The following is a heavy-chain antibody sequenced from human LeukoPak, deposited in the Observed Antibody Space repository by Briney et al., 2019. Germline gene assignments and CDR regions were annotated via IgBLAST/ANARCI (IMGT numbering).Heavy chain of an antibody. D-gene: IGHD3-9*01. CDR1: GYTFTGYY. Sequence: ASVKVSCKASGYTFTGYYMHWVRQAPGQGLEWMGWINPNSGGTNYAQKFQGRVTMTRDTSISTAYMELSRLRSDNTAVYYCARDLYDILTGCYYRGDYWGQGTLVTVSS. V-gene: IGHV1-2*02. J-gene: IGHJ4*02. CDR3: ARDLYDILTGCYYRGDY. CDR2: INPNSGGT.